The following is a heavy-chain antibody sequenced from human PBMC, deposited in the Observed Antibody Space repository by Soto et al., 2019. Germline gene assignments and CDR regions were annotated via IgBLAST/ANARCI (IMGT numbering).Heavy chain of an antibody. V-gene: IGHV1-69*13. J-gene: IGHJ5*02. CDR3: ARARIAARYGSNNWFDP. D-gene: IGHD6-6*01. Sequence: ASVKVSCKASGGTFSSYAISWVRQAPGQGLEWMGGIIPIFGTANYAQKFQGRVTITADESTSTAYMELSSLRSEDTAVYYCARARIAARYGSNNWFDPWGQGTLVTVS. CDR2: IIPIFGTA. CDR1: GGTFSSYA.